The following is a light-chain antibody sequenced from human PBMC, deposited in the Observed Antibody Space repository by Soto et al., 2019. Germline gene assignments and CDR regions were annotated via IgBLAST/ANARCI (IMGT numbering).Light chain of an antibody. CDR1: SSDVGGFNY. CDR3: SSYTTTTTYV. V-gene: IGLV2-14*03. J-gene: IGLJ1*01. CDR2: DVS. Sequence: LTQPASVSGPPGQSIAISCTGTSSDVGGFNYVSWYQQHPGKAPKFMIYDVSSRPSGVSDRFSGSKSGNTASLTISGLQAEDVADYYCSSYTTTTTYVFGPGSNVHVL.